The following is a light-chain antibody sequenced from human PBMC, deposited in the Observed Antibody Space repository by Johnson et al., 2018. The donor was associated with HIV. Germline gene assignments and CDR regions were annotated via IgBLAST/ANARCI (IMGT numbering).Light chain of an antibody. Sequence: QLVLTQPPSVSAAPGQKVTISCSGSNSNIGNNYVSWYQQLPGTAPKLLIYENNKRPSGIPDRFSGSKSDTSATLGITGLQTGDEADYYCGTWDSSLSAHFVFGTGTKITVL. CDR1: NSNIGNNY. CDR3: GTWDSSLSAHFV. V-gene: IGLV1-51*02. J-gene: IGLJ1*01. CDR2: ENN.